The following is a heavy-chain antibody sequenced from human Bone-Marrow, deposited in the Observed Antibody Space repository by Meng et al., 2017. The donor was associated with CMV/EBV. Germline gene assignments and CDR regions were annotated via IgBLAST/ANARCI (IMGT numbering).Heavy chain of an antibody. CDR2: IWYDGSNK. D-gene: IGHD2-2*01. J-gene: IGHJ6*02. Sequence: GGSLRLSCAASGFTFSSYGMHWVRQAPGKGLEWVAVIWYDGSNKYYADSVKGRFTISRDNSKNTLYLQMNSLRAEDTAVYYCAKDKNIVVVPAAREPYYYYGMDVWGQGTTVTVSS. V-gene: IGHV3-33*06. CDR1: GFTFSSYG. CDR3: AKDKNIVVVPAAREPYYYYGMDV.